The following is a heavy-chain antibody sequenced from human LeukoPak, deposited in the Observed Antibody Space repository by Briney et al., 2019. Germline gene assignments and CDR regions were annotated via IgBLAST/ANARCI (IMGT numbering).Heavy chain of an antibody. CDR3: ARDISRTMDV. Sequence: GGSLRLSCVASGFTFSSRWMHWVRQAPGKGLVWVSIINTDGSTTRYADFVEGRFTVSRDNARNTLYLEMNSLRVEDTAVYFCARDISRTMDVWGQGTTVTV. V-gene: IGHV3-74*01. CDR1: GFTFSSRW. CDR2: INTDGSTT. J-gene: IGHJ6*02. D-gene: IGHD2/OR15-2a*01.